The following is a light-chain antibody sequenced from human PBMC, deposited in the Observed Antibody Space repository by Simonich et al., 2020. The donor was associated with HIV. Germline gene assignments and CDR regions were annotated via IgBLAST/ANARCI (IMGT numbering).Light chain of an antibody. Sequence: DIVMTQSPDSLSVSLGERATINCKSSQSVLYSSNNKNYLVWYQQKPGRPPKLLIYWATTRESGVPDRFSGRGSGTDFTLTISSLQAEDVAVYYCQQYYSSPRTFGQGTKVEIK. CDR3: QQYYSSPRT. V-gene: IGKV4-1*01. J-gene: IGKJ1*01. CDR2: WAT. CDR1: QSVLYSSNNKNY.